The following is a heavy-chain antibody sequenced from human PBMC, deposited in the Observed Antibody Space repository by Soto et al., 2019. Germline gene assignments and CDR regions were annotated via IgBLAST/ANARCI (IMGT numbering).Heavy chain of an antibody. CDR3: AKNGQPPYYYYGMDV. V-gene: IGHV1-18*01. CDR2: ISGYNGDT. Sequence: QGQLVQSGPEVKKSGASVKVSCKASGYIFSRYGISWVRQAPGQGLEWMGWISGYNGDTKYAQKVQGRVTMTIDTSTYTAYMELRSLTSDDTAIYYCAKNGQPPYYYYGMDVWGQGTTVTVSS. J-gene: IGHJ6*02. D-gene: IGHD2-8*01. CDR1: GYIFSRYG.